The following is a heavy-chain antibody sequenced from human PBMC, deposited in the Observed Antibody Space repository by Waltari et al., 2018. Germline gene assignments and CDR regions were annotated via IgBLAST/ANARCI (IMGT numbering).Heavy chain of an antibody. D-gene: IGHD5-18*01. Sequence: EVQLVESGGGLIQPGGSLRLSCAASGFTVSSNYMIWVRQAPGKGLEWVSVIYSGGSTYYADSVKGRFTISRDNSKNTLYLQMNSLRAEDTAVYYCARELRGYSYGYDYWGQGTLVTVSS. CDR1: GFTVSSNY. CDR3: ARELRGYSYGYDY. J-gene: IGHJ4*02. V-gene: IGHV3-53*01. CDR2: IYSGGST.